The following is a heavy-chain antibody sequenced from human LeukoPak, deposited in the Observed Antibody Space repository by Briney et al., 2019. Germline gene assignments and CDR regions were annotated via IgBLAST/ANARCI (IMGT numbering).Heavy chain of an antibody. CDR1: GFTFSSYD. CDR3: ANTNKGATADY. CDR2: ISGSGGST. J-gene: IGHJ4*02. Sequence: GGSLRLSCAASGFTFSSYDMTWVRQAPGKGLEWVSAISGSGGSTYYADSVKGRFTISRDNSKNTLYLQMNSLRAEDTAVYYCANTNKGATADYWGQGTLVTVSS. V-gene: IGHV3-23*01. D-gene: IGHD1-26*01.